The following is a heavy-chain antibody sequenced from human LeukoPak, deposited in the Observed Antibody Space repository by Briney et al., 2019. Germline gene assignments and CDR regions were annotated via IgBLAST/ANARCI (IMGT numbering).Heavy chain of an antibody. CDR3: ARGFHRYNYDSGAYSVY. CDR1: GFIFTSYS. D-gene: IGHD3-22*01. V-gene: IGHV3-48*01. CDR2: ISSSSSTI. J-gene: IGHJ4*02. Sequence: GGSLRLSCAASGFIFTSYSMNWVRQAPGKGLEWISYISSSSSTIYYADSVRGRFTISGDNAKNSLYLQMNSLRAEDTAVYYCARGFHRYNYDSGAYSVYWGQGTLVTVSS.